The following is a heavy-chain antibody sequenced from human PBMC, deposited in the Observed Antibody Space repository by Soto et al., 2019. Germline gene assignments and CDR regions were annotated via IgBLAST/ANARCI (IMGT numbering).Heavy chain of an antibody. CDR2: IYHSGST. D-gene: IGHD2-2*01. J-gene: IGHJ5*02. V-gene: IGHV4-4*02. CDR3: ARARIVVVPAAKRNWFDP. Sequence: SETLSLTCAVSGGSISSSNWWSWVRQPPGKGLEWIGEIYHSGSTNYNPSLKSRVAISVDKSKNQFSLKLSSVTAADTAVYYCARARIVVVPAAKRNWFDPWGQGTLVTVSS. CDR1: GGSISSSNW.